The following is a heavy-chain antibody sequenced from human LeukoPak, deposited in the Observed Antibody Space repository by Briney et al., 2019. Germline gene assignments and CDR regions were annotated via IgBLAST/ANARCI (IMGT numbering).Heavy chain of an antibody. J-gene: IGHJ4*02. CDR1: VFTFSSYS. D-gene: IGHD1-14*01. Sequence: PGGSLRLSCAASVFTFSSYSMNWVRQAPGKGLEWVSYISSSSSSIYYADSVKGRFTISRDNAKNSLYLQMNSLRVEDTAVYYCARDPEDYWGQGTLVTVSS. CDR2: ISSSSSSI. V-gene: IGHV3-48*01. CDR3: ARDPEDY.